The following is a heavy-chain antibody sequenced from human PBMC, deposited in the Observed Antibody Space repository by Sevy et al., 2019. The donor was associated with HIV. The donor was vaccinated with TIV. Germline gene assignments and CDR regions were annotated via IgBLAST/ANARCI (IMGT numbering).Heavy chain of an antibody. D-gene: IGHD3-3*01. CDR1: GFTFSSYG. CDR3: AKGLKIFGVVMDVYYYYGMDV. J-gene: IGHJ6*02. V-gene: IGHV3-30*18. CDR2: ISYDGSNK. Sequence: GGSLRLSCAASGFTFSSYGMHWVRQAPGKGLEWVAVISYDGSNKYYADSVKGGFTISRDNSKNTLYLQMNSLRAEETAVYYCAKGLKIFGVVMDVYYYYGMDVWGQGTTVTVSS.